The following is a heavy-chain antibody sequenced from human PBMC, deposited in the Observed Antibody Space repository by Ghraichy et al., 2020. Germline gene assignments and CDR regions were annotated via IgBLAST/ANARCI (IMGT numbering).Heavy chain of an antibody. V-gene: IGHV4-34*01. CDR2: INHSGSP. CDR3: ARGRGFRIVLVTQRNYFDY. Sequence: LRLSCAVYGGSFSGYYWSWIRQPPGKGLEWIGEINHSGSPNYNPSLKSRVTISVDTSKNQFSLKLNSVTAADTAVYYCARGRGFRIVLVTQRNYFDYWGQGTLVTVSS. CDR1: GGSFSGYY. J-gene: IGHJ4*02. D-gene: IGHD2-21*02.